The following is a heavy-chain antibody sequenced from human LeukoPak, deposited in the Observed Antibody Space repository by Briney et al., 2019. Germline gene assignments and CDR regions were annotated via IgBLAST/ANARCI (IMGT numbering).Heavy chain of an antibody. D-gene: IGHD1/OR15-1a*01. J-gene: IGHJ5*02. Sequence: SEALSLTCTVSGGSISGYYWSWNRQPPGKRLEWIGYVYDTGATNYNPSLKSRFTISIDTSKNQFSLYLSSVTAADTAVFYCARLPLIATTRGGFDPWGQGTLVTASS. CDR3: ARLPLIATTRGGFDP. CDR2: VYDTGAT. V-gene: IGHV4-59*08. CDR1: GGSISGYY.